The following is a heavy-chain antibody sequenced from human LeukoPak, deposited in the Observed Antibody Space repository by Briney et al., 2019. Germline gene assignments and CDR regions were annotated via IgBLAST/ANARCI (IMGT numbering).Heavy chain of an antibody. D-gene: IGHD1-26*01. V-gene: IGHV3-23*01. CDR1: GFTFTSYA. CDR3: AKDVSRGGSYGLGAFDI. CDR2: ISGSGGST. J-gene: IGHJ3*02. Sequence: GGSLRLPCAASGFTFTSYAMSWVRQAPGKGLEWVSAISGSGGSTYYADSVKGRFTISRDNSKNTLYLQMNSLRAEDTAVYYCAKDVSRGGSYGLGAFDIWGPGTMVTVSS.